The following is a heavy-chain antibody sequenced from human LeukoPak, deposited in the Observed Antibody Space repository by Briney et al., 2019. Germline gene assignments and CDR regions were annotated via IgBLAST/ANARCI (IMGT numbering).Heavy chain of an antibody. CDR2: IFHSGST. J-gene: IGHJ4*02. D-gene: IGHD3-10*01. CDR1: GYSISSGDY. V-gene: IGHV4-38-2*01. Sequence: SETLTLTCAVSGYSISSGDYWGWIRQSPGKGLEWIGNIFHSGSTYHNPSLKSRVTISVDTSKNEFSLKLSSVTAADTAVYYCARGIYYLIEYWGQGTLVTVSS. CDR3: ARGIYYLIEY.